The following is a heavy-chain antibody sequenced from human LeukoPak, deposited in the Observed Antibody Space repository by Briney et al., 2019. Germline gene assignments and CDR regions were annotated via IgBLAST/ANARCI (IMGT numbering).Heavy chain of an antibody. D-gene: IGHD2-2*01. CDR3: ARGGIQGIVVVPAAIDY. Sequence: SQTLSLTCTVSGGSISSGGYYWSWIRQHPGKGLEWIGYIYYSGSIYYNPSLKSRVTISVDTSKNQFSLKLSSVTAADTAVYYCARGGIQGIVVVPAAIDYWGQGTLVTVSS. J-gene: IGHJ4*02. V-gene: IGHV4-31*03. CDR1: GGSISSGGYY. CDR2: IYYSGSI.